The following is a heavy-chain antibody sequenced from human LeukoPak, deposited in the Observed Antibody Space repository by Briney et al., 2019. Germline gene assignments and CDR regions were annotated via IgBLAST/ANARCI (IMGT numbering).Heavy chain of an antibody. V-gene: IGHV4-59*01. Sequence: SETLSLTCTVSGGSISSYYWSWIRQPPGKGLEWMGYIYYSGSTNSNPSLKSRVSISVDTSKNQFSLKLNSVTAADTAVYYCARGGMTTVTLDYWGQGTLVTVSS. CDR2: IYYSGST. CDR1: GGSISSYY. J-gene: IGHJ4*02. CDR3: ARGGMTTVTLDY. D-gene: IGHD4-17*01.